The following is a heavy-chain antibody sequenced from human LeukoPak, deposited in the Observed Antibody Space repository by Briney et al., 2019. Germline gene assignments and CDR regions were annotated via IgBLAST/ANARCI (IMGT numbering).Heavy chain of an antibody. CDR3: ARDWVGYCTNGVCEESYYFDY. CDR1: GFTLSSNY. D-gene: IGHD2-8*01. CDR2: IYSGGST. V-gene: IGHV3-66*02. Sequence: PGGSLRLSCAASGFTLSSNYMSWVRQAPGKGLEWVSVIYSGGSTYYADSVKGRFTISRDNSKNTLYLQMNSLRAEDTAVYYCARDWVGYCTNGVCEESYYFDYWGQGTLVTVSS. J-gene: IGHJ4*02.